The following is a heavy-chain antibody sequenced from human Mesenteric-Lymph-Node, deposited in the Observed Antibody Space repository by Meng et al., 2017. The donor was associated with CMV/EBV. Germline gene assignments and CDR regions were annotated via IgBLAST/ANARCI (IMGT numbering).Heavy chain of an antibody. CDR1: SGNYY. CDR2: IEYSEST. D-gene: IGHD3-3*01. J-gene: IGHJ4*02. CDR3: ASTYYDFWSGYYRAYYFDY. V-gene: IGHV4-30-4*08. Sequence: SGNYYWSWSRQPPGKGLEWIGYIEYSESTYYNPSLKSRVTISVDTAKNQFSLKLSSVTAADTAVYYCASTYYDFWSGYYRAYYFDYWGQGTLVTVSS.